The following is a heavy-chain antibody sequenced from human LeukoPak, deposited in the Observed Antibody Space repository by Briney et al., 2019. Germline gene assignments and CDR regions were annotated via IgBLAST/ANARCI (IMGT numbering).Heavy chain of an antibody. V-gene: IGHV4-34*01. D-gene: IGHD2-15*01. Sequence: PSETLSLTCVVYDGSFSGYYWNWIRQPPGKGLEWIGEINHSGSTNYNPSLKSRVTISVDTSKNQLSLEVSSVTAADTAVYYCARGMALAAVFDYWGQGTLVTVSS. CDR1: DGSFSGYY. CDR2: INHSGST. CDR3: ARGMALAAVFDY. J-gene: IGHJ4*02.